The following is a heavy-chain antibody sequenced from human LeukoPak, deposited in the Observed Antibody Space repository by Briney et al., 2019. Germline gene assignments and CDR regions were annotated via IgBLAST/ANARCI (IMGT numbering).Heavy chain of an antibody. V-gene: IGHV4-4*07. D-gene: IGHD3-3*01. CDR2: IYSNGST. Sequence: SETLSLTCTVLGGSISRYYWSWIRQPAGKGLEWIGRIYSNGSTNCSPSLKSRVTMSVDTSKNLFSLRLSSVTAADTAVYYCARDHSTIDASDYWGQGTLVTVSS. CDR1: GGSISRYY. J-gene: IGHJ4*02. CDR3: ARDHSTIDASDY.